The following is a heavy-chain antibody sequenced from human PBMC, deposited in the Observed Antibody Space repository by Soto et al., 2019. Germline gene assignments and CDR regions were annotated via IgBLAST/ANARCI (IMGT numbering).Heavy chain of an antibody. D-gene: IGHD6-6*01. Sequence: EVQLVESGGGLVQPGRSLRLSCAASGFTFDDYAMHWVRQAPGKDLEWVSGISWNSGSIGYADSVKGRFTISRDNAKNSLYLQMNSLRAEDTALYYCAKDGIAARELDYWGQGTLVTVSS. V-gene: IGHV3-9*01. J-gene: IGHJ4*02. CDR1: GFTFDDYA. CDR2: ISWNSGSI. CDR3: AKDGIAARELDY.